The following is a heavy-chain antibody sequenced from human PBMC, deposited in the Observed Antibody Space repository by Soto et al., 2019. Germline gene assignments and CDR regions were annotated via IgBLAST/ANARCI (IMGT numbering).Heavy chain of an antibody. J-gene: IGHJ4*02. D-gene: IGHD5-18*01. Sequence: QITLKESGPTLVKPTQTLTLTCTFSGFSLSTSGVGVGWIRQPPGKALEWLALIYWDDDKRYSPSLKSRLTTTTDTSKNQVVLTMTNMDPVDTATYYCAHDANTATPMVKTYYFDYWGQGTLVTVSS. CDR2: IYWDDDK. CDR3: AHDANTATPMVKTYYFDY. CDR1: GFSLSTSGVG. V-gene: IGHV2-5*02.